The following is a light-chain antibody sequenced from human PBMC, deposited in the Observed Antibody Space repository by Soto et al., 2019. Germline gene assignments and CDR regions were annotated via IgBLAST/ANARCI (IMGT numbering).Light chain of an antibody. J-gene: IGKJ2*01. CDR3: QQYGSSPRYT. Sequence: EIVLTQSPGTLSLSPGERATLSCRASQSVSSSYLAWYQQKPGQAPRLLIYGASSRATGIPDRFSGSGSGTDFFLIISRLEPDDFAVFYCQQYGSSPRYTFGQGTKLEIK. CDR1: QSVSSSY. V-gene: IGKV3-20*01. CDR2: GAS.